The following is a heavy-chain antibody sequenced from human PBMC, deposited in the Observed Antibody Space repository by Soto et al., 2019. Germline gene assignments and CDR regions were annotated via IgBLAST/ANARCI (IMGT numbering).Heavy chain of an antibody. CDR3: AREALAPSYFDL. CDR2: MYNSERT. Sequence: KASETLSLTCTVSGGSISGYYCSWIRQPAGKGLEWIGRMYNSERTNYNPSLKSRGTMSMDTSKNHVSLRLTSVTAADTAVYFCAREALAPSYFDLWGQGTLVTVSS. CDR1: GGSISGYY. V-gene: IGHV4-4*07. J-gene: IGHJ4*02.